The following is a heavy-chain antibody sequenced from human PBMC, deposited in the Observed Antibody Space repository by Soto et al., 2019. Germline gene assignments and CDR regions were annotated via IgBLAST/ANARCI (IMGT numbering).Heavy chain of an antibody. Sequence: EVHLVESGGGLVQPGGSLRLSCAASGFTLSNHDMYWVRQATGKSLEWVSAISGSGSSTYYAESVKGRFTISRDNLKNTVDLQMNSLSAEDTAVYYCAKGGVTRSYYYAMDVWGQGTTVTVSS. D-gene: IGHD2-21*02. CDR3: AKGGVTRSYYYAMDV. J-gene: IGHJ6*02. CDR1: GFTLSNHD. CDR2: ISGSGSST. V-gene: IGHV3-23*04.